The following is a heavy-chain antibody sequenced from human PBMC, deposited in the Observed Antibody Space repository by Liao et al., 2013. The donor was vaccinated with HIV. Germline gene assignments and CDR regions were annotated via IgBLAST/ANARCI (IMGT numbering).Heavy chain of an antibody. Sequence: QLQLQESGSGLVKPSQTLSLTCAVSGGSISSYYWSWIRQPAGKGLEWIGRIYTSGSTNYNPSLKSRLTISIDTSRNQFSLRLNSVTAADTAVYYCAREQEVGNHFDIWGQGTMVTVSS. D-gene: IGHD1-26*01. CDR2: IYTSGST. CDR3: AREQEVGNHFDI. CDR1: GGSISSYY. J-gene: IGHJ3*02. V-gene: IGHV4-4*07.